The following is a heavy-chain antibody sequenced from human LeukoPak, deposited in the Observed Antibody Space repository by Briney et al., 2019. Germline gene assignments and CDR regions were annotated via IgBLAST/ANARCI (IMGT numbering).Heavy chain of an antibody. CDR1: GGTFSSYA. Sequence: GASVKVSCKASGGTFSSYAISWVRQAPGQGLEWMGRIIPILGIANYAQKFQGRVTITADKSTSTACMELSSLRSEDTAVYYCARGYCSSTSCYAPLDYWGQGTLVTVSS. CDR2: IIPILGIA. J-gene: IGHJ4*02. D-gene: IGHD2-2*01. V-gene: IGHV1-69*04. CDR3: ARGYCSSTSCYAPLDY.